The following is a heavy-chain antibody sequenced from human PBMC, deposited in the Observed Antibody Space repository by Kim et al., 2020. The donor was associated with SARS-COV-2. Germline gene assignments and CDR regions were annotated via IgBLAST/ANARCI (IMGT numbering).Heavy chain of an antibody. J-gene: IGHJ6*03. V-gene: IGHV1-18*01. Sequence: ASVKVSCKASGYTFSSYGVSWVRPAPGQGLEWVGWTSAYNGNTNFGQKVQGRVTLTTDTSTSTAYMELRSLRSDDTAIYYCARAKDYYYYYMDVWGTGTTVTVSS. CDR3: ARAKDYYYYYMDV. CDR2: TSAYNGNT. CDR1: GYTFSSYG.